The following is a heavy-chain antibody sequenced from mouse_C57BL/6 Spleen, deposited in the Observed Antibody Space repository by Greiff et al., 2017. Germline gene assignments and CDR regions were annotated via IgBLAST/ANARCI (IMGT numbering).Heavy chain of an antibody. J-gene: IGHJ2*01. Sequence: EVQLQQSGPELVKPGASVTISCKASGYTFTDYYMNWVKQSHGKSLEWIGDINPNNGGTSYNQKFKGKATLTADKSSSTDYMELRSLTSEDSAVYYGARDSNYGYWGQGTTLTVSS. CDR2: INPNNGGT. CDR3: ARDSNYGY. D-gene: IGHD2-5*01. CDR1: GYTFTDYY. V-gene: IGHV1-26*01.